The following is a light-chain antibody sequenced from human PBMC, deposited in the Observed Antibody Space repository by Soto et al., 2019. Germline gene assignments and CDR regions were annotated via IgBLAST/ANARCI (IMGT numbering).Light chain of an antibody. CDR2: DVS. Sequence: QSALTQPASVSGSPGQSIAISCTGTSSDVGGYNYVSWYQQHPGTAPKLMIYDVSDWPSGVSNRFSGSKSGNTASLTISGLQAEDEADYYCSSYTTSSTLVFGGGTKLTVL. CDR3: SSYTTSSTLV. J-gene: IGLJ2*01. CDR1: SSDVGGYNY. V-gene: IGLV2-14*01.